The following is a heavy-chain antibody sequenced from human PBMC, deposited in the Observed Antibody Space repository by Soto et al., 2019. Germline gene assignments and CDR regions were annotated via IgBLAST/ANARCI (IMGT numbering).Heavy chain of an antibody. D-gene: IGHD3-3*01. CDR1: GFTFGDYA. CDR2: IRSKAYGGTT. J-gene: IGHJ3*02. CDR3: TRENYDFWRGRMTIDAFDI. V-gene: IGHV3-49*03. Sequence: PGGSLRLSCTASGFTFGDYAMSWFRQAPGKGLEWVGFIRSKAYGGTTEYAASVKGRFTISRDDSKSIAYLQMNSLKTEDTAVYYCTRENYDFWRGRMTIDAFDIWGQGTMVTVSS.